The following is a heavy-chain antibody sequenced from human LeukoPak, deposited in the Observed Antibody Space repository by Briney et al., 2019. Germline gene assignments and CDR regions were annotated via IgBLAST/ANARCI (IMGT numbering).Heavy chain of an antibody. D-gene: IGHD6-6*01. J-gene: IGHJ6*03. Sequence: PSETLSLTCTVSGGSISSYYWSWIRQPPGKGLEWIGYIYYSGSTNYNSSLKSRVTISVDTSKNQFSLKLSSVTAADTAVYYCAREYSSSSYYMDVWGKGTTVTVSS. V-gene: IGHV4-59*01. CDR1: GGSISSYY. CDR3: AREYSSSSYYMDV. CDR2: IYYSGST.